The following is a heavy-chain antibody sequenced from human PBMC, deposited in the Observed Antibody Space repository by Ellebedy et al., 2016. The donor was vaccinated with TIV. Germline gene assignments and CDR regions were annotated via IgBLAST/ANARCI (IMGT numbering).Heavy chain of an antibody. V-gene: IGHV3-74*01. D-gene: IGHD6-13*01. CDR2: MDSDGSRI. CDR3: ARGMSSSWYY. CDR1: GFTFDTYG. Sequence: GESLKISXAASGFTFDTYGMNWVRQAPGKGLVWVSGMDSDGSRINYADPVKGRFTISRDNAKNTLSLQMNSLRAEDTAVYYCARGMSSSWYYWGQGTVVTVSS. J-gene: IGHJ4*02.